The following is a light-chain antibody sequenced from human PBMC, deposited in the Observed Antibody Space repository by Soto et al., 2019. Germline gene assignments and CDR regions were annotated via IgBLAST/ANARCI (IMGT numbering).Light chain of an antibody. CDR3: CSYAGSYTEV. CDR2: DVS. CDR1: SYNIGKNL. Sequence: QSVLTQPPSASGTPGQRVTISCSGGSYNIGKNLVYWYQQHPGKAPKLMIYDVSKRPTGVPDRFSGSKSGNTASLTISGLQAEDEADYYCCSYAGSYTEVFGTGTKGAVL. V-gene: IGLV2-11*01. J-gene: IGLJ1*01.